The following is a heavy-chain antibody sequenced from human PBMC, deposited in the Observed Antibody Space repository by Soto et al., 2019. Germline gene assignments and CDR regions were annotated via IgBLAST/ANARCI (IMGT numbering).Heavy chain of an antibody. CDR3: ARKAFGASGFGELSN. Sequence: GGSLRLSCAASGFSFSSYWMHWVRQAPGKGLVWVSRINPDGSTTDYADSVKGRFTISRDNAKNTLYLQMNSLRAEDSAVYYCARKAFGASGFGELSNWGQGTLVTVSS. V-gene: IGHV3-74*01. CDR2: INPDGSTT. J-gene: IGHJ4*02. CDR1: GFSFSSYW. D-gene: IGHD3-10*01.